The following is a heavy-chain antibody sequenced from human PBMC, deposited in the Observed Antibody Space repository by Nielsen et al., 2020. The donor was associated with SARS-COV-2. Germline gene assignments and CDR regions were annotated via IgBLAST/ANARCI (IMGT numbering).Heavy chain of an antibody. CDR1: GGSISSYY. D-gene: IGHD1-26*01. V-gene: IGHV4-4*07. CDR2: IYTSGST. Sequence: SETLSLTCTVSGGSISSYYWSWIRQPAGKGLEWIGRIYTSGSTNYNPSLKSRVTMSVDTSKNQFSLKLSSVTAADTAVYYCARGGIVGATGRVYYYYYGMDVWGQGTTVTVSS. CDR3: ARGGIVGATGRVYYYYYGMDV. J-gene: IGHJ6*02.